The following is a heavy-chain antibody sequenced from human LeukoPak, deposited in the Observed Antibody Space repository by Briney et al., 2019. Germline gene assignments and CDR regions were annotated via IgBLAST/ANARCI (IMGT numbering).Heavy chain of an antibody. CDR2: IWYDGSNK. CDR3: ARGPSHNSYYYGSGSYCFDYFDY. CDR1: GFTFSSYG. Sequence: GGSLRLSCAASGFTFSSYGMHWVRQAPGKGLEWVPVIWYDGSNKYYADSVKGRFTISRDNSKNTLYLQMNSLRAEDTAVYYCARGPSHNSYYYGSGSYCFDYFDYWGQGTLVTVSS. V-gene: IGHV3-33*01. D-gene: IGHD3-10*01. J-gene: IGHJ4*02.